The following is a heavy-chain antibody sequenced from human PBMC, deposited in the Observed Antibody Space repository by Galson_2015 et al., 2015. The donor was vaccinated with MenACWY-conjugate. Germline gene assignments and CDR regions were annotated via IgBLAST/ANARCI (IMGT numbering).Heavy chain of an antibody. J-gene: IGHJ3*02. Sequence: LRLSCAASGFTFSSYAMTWVRQAPGKGLEWVSVITGTGVTTYYADSVKGRFTISRDNSKNTLYLQMNSLRAEDTAVYYCARDGRADDAFDIWGQGTMVTVSS. CDR2: ITGTGVTT. CDR3: ARDGRADDAFDI. D-gene: IGHD2-15*01. V-gene: IGHV3-23*01. CDR1: GFTFSSYA.